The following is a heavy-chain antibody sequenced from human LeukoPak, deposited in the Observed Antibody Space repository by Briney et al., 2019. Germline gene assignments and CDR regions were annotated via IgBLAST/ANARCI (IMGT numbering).Heavy chain of an antibody. CDR2: IKQDGSDR. V-gene: IGHV3-7*03. J-gene: IGHJ4*02. CDR1: GFTFRNYW. CDR3: VRNLAVAGTCFDS. Sequence: GSLRLSCAASGFTFRNYWMSWVRQAPGTGLEWVANIKQDGSDRNYVTSVRGRFTISRDNAESPLYLQMNSLRVEDTAVYYCVRNLAVAGTCFDSWGQGTLVTVSS. D-gene: IGHD6-19*01.